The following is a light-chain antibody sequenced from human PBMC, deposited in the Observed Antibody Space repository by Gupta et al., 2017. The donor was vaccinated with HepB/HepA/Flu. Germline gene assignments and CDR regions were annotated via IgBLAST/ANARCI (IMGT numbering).Light chain of an antibody. J-gene: IGKJ2*01. Sequence: IVLTQSPVILSLSPGERATLSCRASQSVSNYLAWYQQKPGQAPRLLIHETSKRATGTPARFSGGGSGTEFTLTISSLESEDFAVYYCQQRSHWPFTFGQGTKMEIK. CDR2: ETS. V-gene: IGKV3-11*01. CDR3: QQRSHWPFT. CDR1: QSVSNY.